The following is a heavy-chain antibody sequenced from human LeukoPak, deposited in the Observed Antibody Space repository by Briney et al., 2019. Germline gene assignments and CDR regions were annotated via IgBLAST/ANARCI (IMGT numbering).Heavy chain of an antibody. CDR3: ARHMVITPFDS. CDR2: ISASGGII. CDR1: GFPFRDYY. D-gene: IGHD4/OR15-4a*01. V-gene: IGHV3-11*01. Sequence: GGSLRLSCAASGFPFRDYYFSLVRQAPGQGLEWLSFISASGGIIHYEDSVKGRFTISRDDAKNSVFLQMDSLRTDDTALYYCARHMVITPFDSWGQGTLVIVSS. J-gene: IGHJ4*02.